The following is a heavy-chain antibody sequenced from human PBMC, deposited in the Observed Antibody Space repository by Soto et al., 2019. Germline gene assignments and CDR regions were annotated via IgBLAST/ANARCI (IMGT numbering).Heavy chain of an antibody. CDR1: GFTFSSYD. CDR2: IASTGDP. V-gene: IGHV3-13*04. D-gene: IGHD3-16*01. J-gene: IGHJ3*02. CDR3: AREGTGGGFDI. Sequence: GGSLRLSCAASGFTFSSYDMHWVRQGSGKGLEWVSSIASTGDPYYPGSAEGRFTISRENAKNSLYLQINSLRIGDTAAYYCAREGTGGGFDIWGQGTLVTVSS.